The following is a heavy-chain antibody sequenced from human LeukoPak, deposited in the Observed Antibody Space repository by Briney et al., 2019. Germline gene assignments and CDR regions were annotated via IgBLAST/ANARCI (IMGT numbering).Heavy chain of an antibody. J-gene: IGHJ4*02. V-gene: IGHV4-39*01. CDR3: ASPIFGVVIKTPGYDY. D-gene: IGHD3-3*01. Sequence: PSETLSLTCTVSGGSITSSSYYWGWIRQPPGMGLEWIGTIYYSGSAYYNPSLKSRVTISVDTSKNQFSLKLSSVTAADTAEYYCASPIFGVVIKTPGYDYWGQGTLVTVSS. CDR2: IYYSGSA. CDR1: GGSITSSSYY.